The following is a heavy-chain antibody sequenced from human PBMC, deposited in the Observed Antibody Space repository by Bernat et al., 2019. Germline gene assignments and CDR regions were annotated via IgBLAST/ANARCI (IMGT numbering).Heavy chain of an antibody. D-gene: IGHD6-19*01. J-gene: IGHJ4*02. Sequence: EVQLLESGGVLVQPGGSLRLSCAASGFAFNSYIMSWVRQAPGKGSEWVSIISGSGGSTSYADSVKGRFTISRDNSKHTVFLQMNNLRAEDTAVYYCVKGVRIEVAGNFDYWGQGTLVTVSS. CDR2: ISGSGGST. CDR3: VKGVRIEVAGNFDY. V-gene: IGHV3-23*01. CDR1: GFAFNSYI.